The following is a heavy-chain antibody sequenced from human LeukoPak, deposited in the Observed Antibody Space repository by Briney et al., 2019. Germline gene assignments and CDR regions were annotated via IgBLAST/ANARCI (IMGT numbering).Heavy chain of an antibody. J-gene: IGHJ4*02. CDR1: GFTFSSYG. CDR3: AKERLELRSLDY. V-gene: IGHV3-33*06. CDR2: IWYDGSNK. D-gene: IGHD1-7*01. Sequence: GGSLRLSCAASGFTFSSYGMHWVRQAPGKVLEWVAVIWYDGSNKYYADSVKGRFTISRDNSKNTLYLQMNSLRAEDTAVYYCAKERLELRSLDYWGQGTLVTVSS.